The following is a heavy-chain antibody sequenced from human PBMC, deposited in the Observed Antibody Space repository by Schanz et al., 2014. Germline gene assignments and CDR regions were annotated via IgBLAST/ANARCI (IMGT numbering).Heavy chain of an antibody. D-gene: IGHD1-26*01. CDR3: AREPLSGSYELDY. CDR2: IHISGII. CDR1: GASISSYF. J-gene: IGHJ4*02. Sequence: QVQLQESGPGLVEPSETLSLTCTVSGASISSYFWNWVRQPAGKGLEWIGRIHISGIIHYNPSLKSRATMSLDTSKSLFSLTLDSVTAADTALYYCAREPLSGSYELDYWGQGTLVTVSS. V-gene: IGHV4-4*07.